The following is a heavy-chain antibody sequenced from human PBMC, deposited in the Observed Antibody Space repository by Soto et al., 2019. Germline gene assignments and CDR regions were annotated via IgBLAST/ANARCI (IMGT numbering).Heavy chain of an antibody. CDR3: AKGLRYLPDHDAFDI. Sequence: PGGSLRLSCAASGFTFRSFTMNWVRQAPGKGLEWVSTISSNSAYIYYTDALRGRFTISRDNAKNSLHLQMNSLRAEDTAVYYCAKGLRYLPDHDAFDIWGQGTMVTVSS. J-gene: IGHJ3*02. CDR1: GFTFRSFT. D-gene: IGHD1-1*01. V-gene: IGHV3-21*04. CDR2: ISSNSAYI.